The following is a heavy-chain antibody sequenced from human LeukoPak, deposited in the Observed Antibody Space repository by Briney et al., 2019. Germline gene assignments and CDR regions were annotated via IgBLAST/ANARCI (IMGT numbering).Heavy chain of an antibody. J-gene: IGHJ5*02. D-gene: IGHD3-10*01. V-gene: IGHV1-8*01. CDR2: MNPNSGNT. CDR1: GYTFTSYD. CDR3: ARGIRLLWFGGVGSWLEP. Sequence: ASVKVSCKASGYTFTSYDINWVRQATGQGLEWMGWMNPNSGNTGYAQKFQGRVTMTRNTSISTAYMKLSSLRSEDTAVYYWARGIRLLWFGGVGSWLEPWGQGTLVIVSS.